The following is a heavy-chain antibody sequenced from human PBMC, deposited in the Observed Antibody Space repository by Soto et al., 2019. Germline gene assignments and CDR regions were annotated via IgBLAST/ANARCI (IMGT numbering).Heavy chain of an antibody. CDR2: ISAYNGNT. Sequence: GASVKVSCKASGYTFTSYGISWVRQAPGQGLEWMGWISAYNGNTNYAQKLQGRVTMTTDTSTSTAYMELRSLRSDDTAVYYCAKGSLHLWIQLWGNDYWGQGTPVTVSS. CDR3: AKGSLHLWIQLWGNDY. J-gene: IGHJ4*02. V-gene: IGHV1-18*01. CDR1: GYTFTSYG. D-gene: IGHD5-18*01.